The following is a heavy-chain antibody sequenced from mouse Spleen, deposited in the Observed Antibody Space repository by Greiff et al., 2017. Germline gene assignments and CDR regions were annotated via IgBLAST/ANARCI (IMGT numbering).Heavy chain of an antibody. V-gene: IGHV1-55*01. CDR2: IYPGSGST. D-gene: IGHD3-1*01. CDR3: ARAGAARASWVAY. CDR1: GYTFTSYW. Sequence: QVQLKQPGAELVKPGASVKMSCKASGYTFTSYWITWVKQRPGQGLEWIGDIYPGSGSTNYNEKFKSKATLTVDTSSSTAYMQLSSLTSEDSAVYYCARAGAARASWVAYWGQGTLVTVSA. J-gene: IGHJ3*01.